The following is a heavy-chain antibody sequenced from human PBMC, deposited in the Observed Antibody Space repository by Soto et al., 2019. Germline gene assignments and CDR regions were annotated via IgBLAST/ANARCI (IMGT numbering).Heavy chain of an antibody. V-gene: IGHV3-74*01. CDR2: INSDGIGT. Sequence: EVQLVESGGGLVQPGGSLRLSCAASGFDFSNSWIHWVRQGPGKGLVWVSHINSDGIGTTYADSVKARFTISRDNAKNTVYLQMNSLRAEDTAVYYCAKDTAYAMDVWGQGTTVTVSS. CDR3: AKDTAYAMDV. D-gene: IGHD2-15*01. J-gene: IGHJ6*02. CDR1: GFDFSNSW.